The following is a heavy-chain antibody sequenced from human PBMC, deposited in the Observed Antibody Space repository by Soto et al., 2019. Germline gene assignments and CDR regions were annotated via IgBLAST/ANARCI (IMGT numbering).Heavy chain of an antibody. J-gene: IGHJ4*02. CDR2: IYYSGST. V-gene: IGHV4-39*01. D-gene: IGHD3-9*01. Sequence: QLQLQESGPGLVKPSETLSLTCTVSGGSISSSSYYWGWIRQPPGKGLEWIGRIYYSGSTYYNPSRKSRVTIPVDKSKNQFSLKLSSVTAADTAVYYWERLEGLATISYSFDYWGQGTLVTVSS. CDR1: GGSISSSSYY. CDR3: ERLEGLATISYSFDY.